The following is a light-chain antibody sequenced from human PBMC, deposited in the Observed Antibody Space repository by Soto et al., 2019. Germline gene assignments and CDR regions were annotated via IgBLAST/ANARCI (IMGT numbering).Light chain of an antibody. CDR3: QQPHSYPFT. Sequence: DVPLTQSPSFLSASVGDRVTITCRASQGISSNLAWYQQKPEKAPKLLISAAPTLQNGVPSRFTGSRSGTEFTLTISSLQREDFATYSCQQPHSYPFTFGPGTKVDIK. V-gene: IGKV1-9*01. CDR2: AAP. J-gene: IGKJ3*01. CDR1: QGISSN.